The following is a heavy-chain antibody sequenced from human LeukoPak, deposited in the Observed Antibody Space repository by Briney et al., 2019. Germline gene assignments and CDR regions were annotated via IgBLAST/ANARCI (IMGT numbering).Heavy chain of an antibody. CDR1: GYSFTSYW. CDR2: IYPGDSDT. J-gene: IGHJ4*02. D-gene: IGHD3-22*01. V-gene: IGHV5-51*01. Sequence: GESLKISCKGSGYSFTSYWIGWVRQMPGKGLEWMGIIYPGDSDTRYSPSFQGQVTISADKSISTAYLQWSSLKASDTAMYYCARLSYYYDSSGSDPFRWLDYWGQGTLVTVSS. CDR3: ARLSYYYDSSGSDPFRWLDY.